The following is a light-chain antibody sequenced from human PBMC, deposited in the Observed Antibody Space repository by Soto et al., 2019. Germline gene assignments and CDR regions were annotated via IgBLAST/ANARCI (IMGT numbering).Light chain of an antibody. CDR2: SNN. V-gene: IGLV1-44*01. J-gene: IGLJ2*01. Sequence: QSVLTQPPSASGTPGQRVTISCSGSSSDIGGNTVNWYQQLPGTAPKLLIYSNNQRPSGVPDRFSGSKSGTSASLAISGLQSEDEADYYCVSWHDSLNGLLFGGGTKLTVL. CDR3: VSWHDSLNGLL. CDR1: SSDIGGNT.